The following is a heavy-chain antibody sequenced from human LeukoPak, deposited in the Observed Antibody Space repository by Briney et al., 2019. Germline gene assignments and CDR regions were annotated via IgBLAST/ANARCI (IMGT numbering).Heavy chain of an antibody. Sequence: SETLSLTCTVSGNSIRSYYWSWIRQLPGKGLEWIGYIYYSGTTNYNPSLRGRVTISVDMSKNQFSLKLSSVTAADTAVYYCARGRAFYDSSGILGPPFDYWGQGTLVTVSS. D-gene: IGHD3-22*01. CDR2: IYYSGTT. V-gene: IGHV4-59*01. CDR3: ARGRAFYDSSGILGPPFDY. J-gene: IGHJ4*02. CDR1: GNSIRSYY.